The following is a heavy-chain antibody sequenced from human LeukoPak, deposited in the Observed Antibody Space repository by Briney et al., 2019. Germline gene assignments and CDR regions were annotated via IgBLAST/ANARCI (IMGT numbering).Heavy chain of an antibody. V-gene: IGHV4-59*08. D-gene: IGHD3-10*01. CDR3: ARHQLLWFGESIFDY. J-gene: IGHJ4*02. CDR1: GGSISSYY. CDR2: IYYSGST. Sequence: SETLSLTCTVSGGSISSYYWSWIRQPPGKGLEWIGYIYYSGSTNYNPSLKSRVTISVDTSKNQFSLKLSSVTAADTAVYYCARHQLLWFGESIFDYWGQGTLVTVSS.